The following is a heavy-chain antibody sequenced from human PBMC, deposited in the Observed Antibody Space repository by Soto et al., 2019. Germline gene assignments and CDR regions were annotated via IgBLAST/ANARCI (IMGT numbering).Heavy chain of an antibody. Sequence: EVQLLESGGGLVQPGGSLRLSCAASGFTFSSYAMRWVRQAPGKGLESVSAISGSGDSTYYADSVKGRFTISRDNSKNTLYLQMNSLRAEDTAVYYCARRGSGSYYDYWGQGTLVTVSS. CDR3: ARRGSGSYYDY. CDR2: ISGSGDST. J-gene: IGHJ4*02. D-gene: IGHD1-26*01. CDR1: GFTFSSYA. V-gene: IGHV3-23*01.